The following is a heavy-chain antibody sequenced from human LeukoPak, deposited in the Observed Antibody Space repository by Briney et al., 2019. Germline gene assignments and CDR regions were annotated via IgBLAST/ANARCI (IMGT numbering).Heavy chain of an antibody. Sequence: SETLSLTCTVSGGSISSYYWSWIRQPPGKRLEWIGYIYYSGSTNYNPSLKSRVTISVDTSKNQFSLKLSSVTAADTAVYYCARAPTNYGGNSVDYWGQGTLVTVSS. CDR1: GGSISSYY. CDR3: ARAPTNYGGNSVDY. J-gene: IGHJ4*02. CDR2: IYYSGST. D-gene: IGHD4-23*01. V-gene: IGHV4-59*01.